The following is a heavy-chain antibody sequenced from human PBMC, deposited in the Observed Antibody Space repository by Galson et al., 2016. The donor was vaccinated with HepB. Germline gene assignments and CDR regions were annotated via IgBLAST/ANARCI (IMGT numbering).Heavy chain of an antibody. CDR1: GFTFSSYW. J-gene: IGHJ2*01. V-gene: IGHV3-7*03. CDR2: IKRDGSLK. D-gene: IGHD7-27*01. Sequence: SLRLSCAASGFTFSSYWMTWVRQAPGKGLEWVANIKRDGSLKYYVDSVKGRFTISRDNPKNTLYLQMNSLRAEDTAVYYCAKAPTGDQSWYFDLWGRGTLVTVSS. CDR3: AKAPTGDQSWYFDL.